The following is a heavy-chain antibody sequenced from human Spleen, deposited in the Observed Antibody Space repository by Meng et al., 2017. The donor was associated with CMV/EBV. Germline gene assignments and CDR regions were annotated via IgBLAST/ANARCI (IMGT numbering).Heavy chain of an antibody. CDR1: GYSISSSYY. Sequence: GSLRLSCTVSGYSISSSYYWGWIRQPPGKGLEWIGSIYYSGSTYYNPSLKSRVTISVDTSKNQFSLNLSSVIAADTAVYYCARLYSGSYSDYFDYWGQGTLVTVSS. D-gene: IGHD1-26*01. CDR3: ARLYSGSYSDYFDY. V-gene: IGHV4-39*01. CDR2: IYYSGST. J-gene: IGHJ4*02.